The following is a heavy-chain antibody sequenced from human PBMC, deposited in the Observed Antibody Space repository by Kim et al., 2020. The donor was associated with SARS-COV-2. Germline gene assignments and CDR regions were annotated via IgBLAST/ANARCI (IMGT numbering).Heavy chain of an antibody. D-gene: IGHD3-3*01. CDR2: ISSSSSYI. CDR3: AREYRFLEWTYYYYGMDV. CDR1: GFTFSSYS. Sequence: GGSLRLSCAASGFTFSSYSMNWVRQAPGKGLEWVSSISSSSSYIYYADSVKGRFTISRDNAKNSLYLQMNSLRAEDMAVYYCAREYRFLEWTYYYYGMDVWGQGTTVTVSS. V-gene: IGHV3-21*01. J-gene: IGHJ6*02.